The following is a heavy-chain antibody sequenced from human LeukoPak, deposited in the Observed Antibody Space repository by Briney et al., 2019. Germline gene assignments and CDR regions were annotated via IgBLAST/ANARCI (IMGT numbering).Heavy chain of an antibody. J-gene: IGHJ4*02. CDR3: AREEHKNWKIDY. CDR2: IWYDGGNI. D-gene: IGHD1-1*01. V-gene: IGHV3-30*04. Sequence: SLTLSCAASGFTFSSYAMHWVRQAPGKGLEWVAIIWYDGGNIDYTDSVKGRFTISRDNSKNTLYLQMNSLRAEDTAVYYCAREEHKNWKIDYWGQGTLVTVTS. CDR1: GFTFSSYA.